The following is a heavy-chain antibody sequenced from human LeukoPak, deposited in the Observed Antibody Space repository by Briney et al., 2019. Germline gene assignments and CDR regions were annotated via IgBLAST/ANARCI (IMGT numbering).Heavy chain of an antibody. CDR3: VRDSGSGGFSVD. J-gene: IGHJ4*02. CDR2: IKQDGSQK. Sequence: GSLRLSCAASGFPFGSHGMSWVRQAPGKGLEWVANIKQDGSQKSYVDSVKGRFTISRDNGKSSLYLQMNSLRGEDTALYYCVRDSGSGGFSVDWGQGTLVTVSS. V-gene: IGHV3-7*04. D-gene: IGHD3-10*01. CDR1: GFPFGSHG.